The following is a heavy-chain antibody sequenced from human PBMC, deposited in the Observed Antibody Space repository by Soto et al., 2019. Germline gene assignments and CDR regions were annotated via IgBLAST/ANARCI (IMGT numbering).Heavy chain of an antibody. CDR1: GYTFTSYG. CDR2: ISAYNGNT. V-gene: IGHV1-18*04. J-gene: IGHJ6*02. D-gene: IGHD2-15*01. CDR3: ARDSYCSGGSCPTNYYYYGMDV. Sequence: ASVKVSCKASGYTFTSYGISWVRQAPGQGLEWMGWISAYNGNTNYAQKLQGKVTMTTDTSTSTAYMELRSLRSDDTAVYYCARDSYCSGGSCPTNYYYYGMDVWGQGTTVTVSS.